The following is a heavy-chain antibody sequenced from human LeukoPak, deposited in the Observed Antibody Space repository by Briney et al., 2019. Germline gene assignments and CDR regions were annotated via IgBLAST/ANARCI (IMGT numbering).Heavy chain of an antibody. CDR3: ARGPPYCSSNSCYMNY. CDR1: GFTFINYA. D-gene: IGHD2-2*02. CDR2: ISGSSGST. V-gene: IGHV3-23*01. J-gene: IGHJ4*02. Sequence: GGSLRLSCAASGFTFINYAMSWVRQAPGKGLEWVSVISGSSGSTYYADSVKGRFTISRDNSKNTLYLQMNSLRAEDTAVYYCARGPPYCSSNSCYMNYWGQGTLVTVSS.